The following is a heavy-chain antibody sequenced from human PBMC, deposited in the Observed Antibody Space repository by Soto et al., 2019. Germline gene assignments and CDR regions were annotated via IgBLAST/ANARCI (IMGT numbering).Heavy chain of an antibody. V-gene: IGHV3-23*01. CDR3: AKDRSGPTVTTFRYFDY. Sequence: EVQLLESGGGLVQPGGSLRLSCAASGFTFSSYAMSWVRQAPGKGLEWVSAISGSGGSTYYADSVKGRFTIPRDNSKNTLYLQMNSLRAEDTAVYYCAKDRSGPTVTTFRYFDYWGQGTLVTVSS. CDR2: ISGSGGST. D-gene: IGHD4-17*01. CDR1: GFTFSSYA. J-gene: IGHJ4*02.